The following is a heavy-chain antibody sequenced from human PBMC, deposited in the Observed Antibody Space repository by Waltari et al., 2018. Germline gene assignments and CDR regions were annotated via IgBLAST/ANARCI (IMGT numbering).Heavy chain of an antibody. CDR2: INHSGST. D-gene: IGHD4-17*01. CDR3: ARREADYSGDY. V-gene: IGHV4-34*01. J-gene: IGHJ4*02. CDR1: GGSFSGYY. Sequence: QVQLQQWGAGLLKPSETLSLTCAVYGGSFSGYYWSWIRQPPGKGLEWIGEINHSGSTNYNPSLKSRVTIAVDTSKNQFSLKLSSVTAADTAVYYCARREADYSGDYWGQGTLVTVSS.